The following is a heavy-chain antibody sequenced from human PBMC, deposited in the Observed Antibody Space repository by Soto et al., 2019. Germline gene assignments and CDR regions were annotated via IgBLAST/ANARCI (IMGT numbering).Heavy chain of an antibody. J-gene: IGHJ4*02. D-gene: IGHD6-13*01. Sequence: HPGGSLRLSCAASGFTFSSYGMHWVRQAPGKGLEWVATISYDGSNKYYADSVKGRFTISRDNSKNTQYLQMSSLRAEDTAVYFCARVGSHGPYFDLWGRGTLVTVSS. CDR3: ARVGSHGPYFDL. CDR2: ISYDGSNK. CDR1: GFTFSSYG. V-gene: IGHV3-30*03.